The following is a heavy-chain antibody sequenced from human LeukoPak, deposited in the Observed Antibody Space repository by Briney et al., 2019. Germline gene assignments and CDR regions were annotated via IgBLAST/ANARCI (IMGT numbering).Heavy chain of an antibody. Sequence: GGSLRLSCAASGFTFSSYAMHWVRQAPGKGLEWVAIISYDGSNKYYADSVKGRFTISRDNSKNTLYLQMNSLRAEDTAVYYCARVPWGGYYYDSSGPFDYWGQGTLVTVSS. CDR3: ARVPWGGYYYDSSGPFDY. V-gene: IGHV3-30-3*01. CDR2: ISYDGSNK. J-gene: IGHJ4*02. D-gene: IGHD3-22*01. CDR1: GFTFSSYA.